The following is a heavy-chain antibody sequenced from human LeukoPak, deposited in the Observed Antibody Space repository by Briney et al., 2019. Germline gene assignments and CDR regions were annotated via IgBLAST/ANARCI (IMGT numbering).Heavy chain of an antibody. D-gene: IGHD3-9*01. CDR3: ARGTYYDILTGYYYKQSKYYFDY. V-gene: IGHV4-34*01. CDR1: GGSFSGYY. Sequence: PSETLSLACAVHGGSFSGYYWSWIRQPPGKGLEWIGEINHSGSTNYNPSLKSRVTISVDTSKNQFSLKLSSVTAADTAVYYCARGTYYDILTGYYYKQSKYYFDYWGQGTLVTVSS. J-gene: IGHJ4*02. CDR2: INHSGST.